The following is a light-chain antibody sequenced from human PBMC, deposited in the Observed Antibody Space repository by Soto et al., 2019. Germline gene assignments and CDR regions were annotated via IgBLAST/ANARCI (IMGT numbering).Light chain of an antibody. CDR2: NNN. V-gene: IGLV1-44*01. CDR1: SSNIGSNA. Sequence: QSVLTQPPSASGTPGQKVTISCSGGSSNIGSNAVNWYQQLPGTAPQALIYNNNQRPSGVPDLFSGSQSGTSASLAISGLRSEDEADYYCAAWDDDMSGVVFGGGTQLTVL. CDR3: AAWDDDMSGVV. J-gene: IGLJ2*01.